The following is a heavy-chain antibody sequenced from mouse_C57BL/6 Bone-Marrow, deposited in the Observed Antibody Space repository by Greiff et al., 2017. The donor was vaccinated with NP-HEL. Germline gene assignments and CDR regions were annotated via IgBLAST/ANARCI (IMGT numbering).Heavy chain of an antibody. CDR2: ISDGGSYT. CDR3: ARWLLGAMDY. Sequence: EVKLMESGGGLVKPGGSLKLSCAASGFTFSSYAMSWVRQTPEKRLEWVATISDGGSYTYYPDNVKGRFTISRDNAKNNLYLQMSHLKSEDTAMDYCARWLLGAMDYWGQGTSVTVSS. J-gene: IGHJ4*01. D-gene: IGHD2-3*01. CDR1: GFTFSSYA. V-gene: IGHV5-4*03.